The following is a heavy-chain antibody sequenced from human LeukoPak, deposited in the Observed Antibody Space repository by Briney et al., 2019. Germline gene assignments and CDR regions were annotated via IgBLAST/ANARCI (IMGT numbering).Heavy chain of an antibody. V-gene: IGHV3-23*01. CDR3: ARGRQWLVQLSALYYFDY. CDR1: GFTFSSYA. Sequence: PGGSLRLSCAASGFTFSSYAMSWVRQAPGKGLEWVSPIIGSGDSTYYADSEKGRYTISIGNSKNTLYLQMNSLRAEDTAVYYCARGRQWLVQLSALYYFDYWGQGTLVTVSS. D-gene: IGHD6-19*01. J-gene: IGHJ4*02. CDR2: IIGSGDST.